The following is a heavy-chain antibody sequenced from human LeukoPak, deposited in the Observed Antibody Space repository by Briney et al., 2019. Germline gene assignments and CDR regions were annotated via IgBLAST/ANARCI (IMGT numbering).Heavy chain of an antibody. J-gene: IGHJ4*02. V-gene: IGHV3-48*03. D-gene: IGHD3-3*01. CDR3: ARSARLMKGVVEVTALDD. CDR1: GFTFRSYE. CDR2: LSSSGSAF. Sequence: GGSLTLSCEDSGFTFRSYEMNWVRQAPGKGLEWIAYLSSSGSAFSYADSVKGRFTIARDSAKNSVYLEMNSLRAEDTAVYYCARSARLMKGVVEVTALDDWGQGTLVTVSS.